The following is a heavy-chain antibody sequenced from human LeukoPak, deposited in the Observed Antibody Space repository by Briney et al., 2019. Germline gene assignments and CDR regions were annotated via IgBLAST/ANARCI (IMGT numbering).Heavy chain of an antibody. CDR2: VYYSGST. Sequence: SETLSLTCTVSGGSISPYYWSWIRQPPEKGLGWIGYVYYSGSTNYNSSLRSRVTISVDTSKNQFSLKLTSVSAADTAVYYCARGGWSLDYWGQGTLVTVSS. J-gene: IGHJ4*02. V-gene: IGHV4-59*01. CDR3: ARGGWSLDY. CDR1: GGSISPYY. D-gene: IGHD6-19*01.